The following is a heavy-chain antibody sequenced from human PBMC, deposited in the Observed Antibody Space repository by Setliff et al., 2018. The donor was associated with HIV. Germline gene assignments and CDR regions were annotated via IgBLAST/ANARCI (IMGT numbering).Heavy chain of an antibody. CDR1: GGTFSSYD. J-gene: IGHJ5*02. D-gene: IGHD3-22*01. CDR2: MNPNSGNT. Sequence: ASVKVSCKASGGTFSSYDINWVRQATGQGLEWMGWMNPNSGNTGYAPKFHGRATIIADDSTSTAYMELSSLRSEDTAVYYCARLLGSDSRPYIPGHWFDPWGQGTLVTVSS. V-gene: IGHV1-8*03. CDR3: ARLLGSDSRPYIPGHWFDP.